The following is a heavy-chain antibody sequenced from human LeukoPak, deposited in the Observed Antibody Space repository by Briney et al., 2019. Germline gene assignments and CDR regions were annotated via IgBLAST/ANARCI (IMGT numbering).Heavy chain of an antibody. Sequence: TGGSLRLSCAASGFTFSSYWMTWVRQAPGKGLEWVANIKGDGTIENYVHSVRGRFSIFRDNAKDALYLQMNRLRVDDTAIYYCARDPIVGDTGGGDYWGQGNLVTVSS. CDR1: GFTFSSYW. J-gene: IGHJ4*02. D-gene: IGHD1-26*01. CDR3: ARDPIVGDTGGGDY. V-gene: IGHV3-7*01. CDR2: IKGDGTIE.